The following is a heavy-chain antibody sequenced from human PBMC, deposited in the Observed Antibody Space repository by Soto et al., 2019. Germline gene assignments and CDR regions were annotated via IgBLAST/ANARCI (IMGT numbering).Heavy chain of an antibody. CDR2: LSGDGTTT. D-gene: IGHD3-22*01. Sequence: EVQLLESGGGLVQPGGALRLSCTASGFTFSTYGMSWVRQAPGKGLEWVSSLSGDGTTTYYIASVKGRFTISRDNSRNTLSLQMNSLRTEDTAIYYCAKDISFDTSAYNYWGQGILVAVSS. V-gene: IGHV3-23*01. CDR1: GFTFSTYG. J-gene: IGHJ4*02. CDR3: AKDISFDTSAYNY.